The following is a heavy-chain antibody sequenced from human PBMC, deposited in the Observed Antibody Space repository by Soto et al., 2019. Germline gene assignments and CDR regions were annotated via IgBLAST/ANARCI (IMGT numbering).Heavy chain of an antibody. J-gene: IGHJ4*02. D-gene: IGHD3-10*01. Sequence: QVQLQESGPGLMKPSETLSLTCTVSGGSINSYFWSWIRQPPGKGLEWIGYIYYSGSTNYNPSLKSRVTISVDTSKNQFSLNLSSVTAADTAVYYCARSTAYGSGTALFDYWGQGTLVTVSS. CDR1: GGSINSYF. V-gene: IGHV4-59*01. CDR2: IYYSGST. CDR3: ARSTAYGSGTALFDY.